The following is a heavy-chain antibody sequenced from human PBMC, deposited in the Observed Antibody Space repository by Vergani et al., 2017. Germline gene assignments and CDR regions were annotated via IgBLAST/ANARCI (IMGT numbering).Heavy chain of an antibody. CDR1: GYTFTDHY. CDR3: ATPQTVTTGGMEV. J-gene: IGHJ6*02. Sequence: VQLVQSGAEVKKPGASVKLSCKVSGYTFTDHYMHWVKQAPGKGLEWMGLVDPEDGETIYAEKFKGRVTIAADTSTDTAHLELSSLRSEDTAVYYCATPQTVTTGGMEVWGQXP. V-gene: IGHV1-69-2*01. D-gene: IGHD4-17*01. CDR2: VDPEDGET.